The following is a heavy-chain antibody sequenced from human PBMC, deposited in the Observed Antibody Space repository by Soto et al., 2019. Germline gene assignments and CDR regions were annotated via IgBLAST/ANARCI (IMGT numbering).Heavy chain of an antibody. CDR3: ARDLDYGDPPAAFDF. J-gene: IGHJ4*02. V-gene: IGHV3-30-3*01. CDR2: ISYDGSNK. D-gene: IGHD4-17*01. CDR1: GFTFSSYG. Sequence: QVQLVESGGGVVQPGRSLRLSCAASGFTFSSYGMHWVRQAPGKGLEWVSVISYDGSNKYYADSVNGRITISRDNSNNTLHLQMSSLRAEDTAVYYGARDLDYGDPPAAFDFWGQGDLVTVSS.